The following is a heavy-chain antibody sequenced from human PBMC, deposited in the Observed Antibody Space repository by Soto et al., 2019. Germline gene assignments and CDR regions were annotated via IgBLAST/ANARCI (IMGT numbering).Heavy chain of an antibody. V-gene: IGHV1-18*01. D-gene: IGHD3-16*01. CDR2: INGYNGNT. J-gene: IGHJ6*02. CDR3: ARMGDGPYYSYGMDV. Sequence: QVQLVQSGAEVKKPGASVKVSCKASGYTFTRSGISWVRQAPGQGLEWMGWINGYNGNTNYAQKFQGRITMTTDTPTSTAYMELRSLRSDDTAVYSCARMGDGPYYSYGMDVWGQGTTVIVSS. CDR1: GYTFTRSG.